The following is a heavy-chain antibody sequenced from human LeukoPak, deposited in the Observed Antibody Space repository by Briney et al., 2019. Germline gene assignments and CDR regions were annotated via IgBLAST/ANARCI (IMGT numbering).Heavy chain of an antibody. Sequence: PSETLSLTCTVSGYPITAGYYWGWIRQAPGKGLEWLGSIFHTGHTYDNPSLKSPVTLSVDTSKNQFSLKLTSVTASDTALYYCAREGRGHKNYFFDYWGQGTLVSVSS. CDR1: GYPITAGYY. D-gene: IGHD5-18*01. CDR3: AREGRGHKNYFFDY. CDR2: IFHTGHT. J-gene: IGHJ4*02. V-gene: IGHV4-38-2*02.